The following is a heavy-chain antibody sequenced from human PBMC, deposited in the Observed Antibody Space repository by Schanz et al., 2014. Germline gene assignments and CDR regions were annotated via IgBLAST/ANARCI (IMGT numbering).Heavy chain of an antibody. V-gene: IGHV3-30*18. D-gene: IGHD1-26*01. J-gene: IGHJ5*02. CDR3: AKELYSGSHYGWFDP. Sequence: QVHLVESGGGVVQPGRSLRLSCAASGFTFSSYGMHWVRQAPGKGLEWVAIISLDGSNQYYADSVKGRFTISRDNSKNTLYLQMNSLRAEDTAVYYCAKELYSGSHYGWFDPWGQGTLVTVSS. CDR1: GFTFSSYG. CDR2: ISLDGSNQ.